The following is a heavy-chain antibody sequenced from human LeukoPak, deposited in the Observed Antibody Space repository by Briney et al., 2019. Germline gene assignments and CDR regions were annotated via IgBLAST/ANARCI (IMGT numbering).Heavy chain of an antibody. Sequence: GGSLRLSCLASGYTFSSYSINWVRQAPGKGLEWVSSISVRSNYIYYADSVRGRFRISRDDARDSLFLEMNSLRAEDTAVYYCAPARRGGLSLPWGQGTLVTVSS. J-gene: IGHJ4*02. CDR1: GYTFSSYS. V-gene: IGHV3-21*01. CDR2: ISVRSNYI. CDR3: APARRGGLSLP.